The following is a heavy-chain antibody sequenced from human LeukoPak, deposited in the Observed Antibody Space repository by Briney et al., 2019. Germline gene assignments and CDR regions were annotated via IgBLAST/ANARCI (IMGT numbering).Heavy chain of an antibody. CDR3: ARGFTGTYFKYLDL. J-gene: IGHJ2*01. CDR1: GGSISSYY. D-gene: IGHD1-26*01. Sequence: TLSLTCTVSGGSISSYYWNWIRQPPGKGLEWVGYIYYSGSTNYNPSLKSRITMSVDTSKNQLSLRVRSVTAADTAVYYCARGFTGTYFKYLDLWGRGTLVTVSS. CDR2: IYYSGST. V-gene: IGHV4-59*01.